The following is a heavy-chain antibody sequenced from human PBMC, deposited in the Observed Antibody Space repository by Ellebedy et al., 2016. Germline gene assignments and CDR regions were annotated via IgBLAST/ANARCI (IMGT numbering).Heavy chain of an antibody. V-gene: IGHV3-11*04. J-gene: IGHJ5*02. Sequence: GESLKISCAASGLPFSDYYMSWLRQAPGKGLEWVSYISSSGATIKYADSVKGRFTISRDNAKNSLSLQMTSLTAEDTALYYCAREIRGSTSHNWVDPWGQGTLVTVSS. CDR2: ISSSGATI. CDR3: AREIRGSTSHNWVDP. CDR1: GLPFSDYY. D-gene: IGHD2-2*01.